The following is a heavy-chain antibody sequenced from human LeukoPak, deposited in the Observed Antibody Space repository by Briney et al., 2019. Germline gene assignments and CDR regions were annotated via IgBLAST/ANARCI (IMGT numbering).Heavy chain of an antibody. CDR1: GFTFSTYG. D-gene: IGHD1-26*01. J-gene: IGHJ4*02. CDR2: ILYDGSNK. CDR3: ARGLVGASHFDY. V-gene: IGHV3-33*01. Sequence: GGSLRLSCTASGFTFSTYGMHWVRQAPGKGLEWVAVILYDGSNKYYADSVKGRFTISRDNSKNTLYLQMDNLRAEDTAVYYCARGLVGASHFDYWGQGTLVTVSS.